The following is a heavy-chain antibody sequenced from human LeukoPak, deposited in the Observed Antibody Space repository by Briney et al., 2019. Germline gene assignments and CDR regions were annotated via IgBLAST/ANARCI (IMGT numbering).Heavy chain of an antibody. Sequence: GGSLRLSCAASGFTFSSYAMHWVRQAPGKGLEWVAVISYDGSNKYYADSVKGRFTISRDNAKNSLYLQMNSLRAEDTAVYYCARRGVGAHYYYYYYMDVWGKGTTVTVSS. CDR3: ARRGVGAHYYYYYYMDV. CDR1: GFTFSSYA. V-gene: IGHV3-30*04. D-gene: IGHD1-26*01. CDR2: ISYDGSNK. J-gene: IGHJ6*03.